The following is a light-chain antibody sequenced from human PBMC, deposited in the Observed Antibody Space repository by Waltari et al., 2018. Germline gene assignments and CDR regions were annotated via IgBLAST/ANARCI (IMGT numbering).Light chain of an antibody. CDR2: GAS. CDR1: ESIGADY. CDR3: QQYHSLPWT. V-gene: IGKV3-20*01. Sequence: ENVLMQSPGTLSLSPGGRATLSCRASESIGADYLAWYQKKPGLAPRLLIYGASTRATGVPDRFSVSGSGTDFTLTISRLEPEDFAVYYCQQYHSLPWTFGQGTKVDIK. J-gene: IGKJ1*01.